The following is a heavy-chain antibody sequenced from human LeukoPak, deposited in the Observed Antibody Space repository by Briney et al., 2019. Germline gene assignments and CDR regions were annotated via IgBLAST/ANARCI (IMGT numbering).Heavy chain of an antibody. V-gene: IGHV3-11*06. CDR3: ARVKYSSSDYYYYGMDV. D-gene: IGHD6-6*01. J-gene: IGHJ6*02. Sequence: GGSLRLSCAASGFTFSDYYMSWIRQAPGKGLEWVSYISSSSSYTNYADSVKGRSTISRDNAKNSLYLQMNSLRAEDTAVYYCARVKYSSSDYYYYGMDVWGQGTTVTVSS. CDR1: GFTFSDYY. CDR2: ISSSSSYT.